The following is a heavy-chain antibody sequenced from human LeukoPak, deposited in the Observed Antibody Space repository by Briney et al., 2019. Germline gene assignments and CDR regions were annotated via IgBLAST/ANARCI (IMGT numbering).Heavy chain of an antibody. CDR2: IWYDGSNN. CDR3: ARDTGVVGAFDI. V-gene: IGHV3-33*01. CDR1: GFTFSSYG. D-gene: IGHD4-23*01. Sequence: GRSLRLSCAASGFTFSSYGMHWVRQAPGKGLEGVAVIWYDGSNNYYADSVKGRFTISRDNSKNTLYLQMNSLRAEDTAVYYCARDTGVVGAFDIWGQGTMVTVSS. J-gene: IGHJ3*02.